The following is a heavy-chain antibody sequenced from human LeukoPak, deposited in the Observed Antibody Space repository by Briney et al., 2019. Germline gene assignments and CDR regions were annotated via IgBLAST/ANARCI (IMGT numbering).Heavy chain of an antibody. V-gene: IGHV4-59*01. CDR2: IYNSGST. Sequence: PSETLSLTCTVSGGSISSYYWSSIRQPPGKGLEWIGYIYNSGSTNYTPSLKSRVTISIDTSKYQFSLKLSSVTAADAAVYYCAREGGAISFIDYWGQGTLVTVS. D-gene: IGHD3-16*02. CDR1: GGSISSYY. J-gene: IGHJ4*02. CDR3: AREGGAISFIDY.